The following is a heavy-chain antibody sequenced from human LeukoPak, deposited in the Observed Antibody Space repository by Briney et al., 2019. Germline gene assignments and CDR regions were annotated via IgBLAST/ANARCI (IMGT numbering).Heavy chain of an antibody. J-gene: IGHJ4*02. V-gene: IGHV1-18*01. D-gene: IGHD2-2*01. CDR1: GYTFTSYG. CDR3: ARDLADIVVVPTTDY. CDR2: ISAYTGNT. Sequence: ASVKVSCKASGYTFTSYGISWVRQAPGQGLEWMGWISAYTGNTNYAQKLQGRVTMPTDTSTSTAYMELRSLRSDDTAVYYCARDLADIVVVPTTDYWGQGTLVTVSS.